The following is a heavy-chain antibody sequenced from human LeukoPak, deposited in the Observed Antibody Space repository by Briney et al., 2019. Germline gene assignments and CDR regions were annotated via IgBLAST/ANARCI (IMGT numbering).Heavy chain of an antibody. CDR2: IYYSGST. CDR3: ARDGPIAAAGTDWFDP. J-gene: IGHJ5*02. Sequence: SGTLSLTCTVSGGSISSYYWSWIRQPPGKGLEWIGYIYYSGSTNYNPSLKSRVTISVDTSKNQFSLKLSSVTAADTAVYYCARDGPIAAAGTDWFDPWGQGTLVTVSS. CDR1: GGSISSYY. V-gene: IGHV4-59*01. D-gene: IGHD6-13*01.